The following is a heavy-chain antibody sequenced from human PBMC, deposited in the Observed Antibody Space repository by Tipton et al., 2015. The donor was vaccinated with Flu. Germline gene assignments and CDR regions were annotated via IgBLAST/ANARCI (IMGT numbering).Heavy chain of an antibody. CDR3: ARDRSLAPGAVVD. D-gene: IGHD2-8*02. J-gene: IGHJ4*02. CDR2: VYYTGTT. CDR1: GDSVSTDFYY. V-gene: IGHV4-61*03. Sequence: TLSLTCTVSGDSVSTDFYYWSWLRQPPGKGLEWIGYVYYTGTTKYNPSLQSRVTVSVDRAKKYFSLKLSSVTAADTAVYFCARDRSLAPGAVVDWGQGTRVTVSS.